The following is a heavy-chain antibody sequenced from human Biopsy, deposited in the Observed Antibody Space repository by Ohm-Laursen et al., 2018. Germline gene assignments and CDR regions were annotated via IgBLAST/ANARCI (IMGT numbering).Heavy chain of an antibody. V-gene: IGHV1-18*04. J-gene: IGHJ3*02. CDR1: GYWFSRYA. CDR3: ARGSYYGSGSYDNRADAFDT. Sequence: AASVKVSCNASGYWFSRYAISWVRQAPGQGLEWMGWISGYNGNTNYAQKFQGRVAMTTDTSTSTAYMELRSLRSDDTAVYYCARGSYYGSGSYDNRADAFDTWGQGTRVTVSS. CDR2: ISGYNGNT. D-gene: IGHD3-10*01.